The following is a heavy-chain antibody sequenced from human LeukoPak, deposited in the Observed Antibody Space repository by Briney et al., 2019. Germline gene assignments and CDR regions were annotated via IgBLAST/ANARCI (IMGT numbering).Heavy chain of an antibody. D-gene: IGHD5-18*01. CDR3: ARVVYSYALDALDL. J-gene: IGHJ3*01. CDR1: GFRCDNYA. V-gene: IGHV3-30*04. Sequence: PGGYLRRSCAASGFRCDNYAMHWVRQAPGPGLQWLAVISMDAIQEYYADSVKGRFSISRDNSKNTLYLQMNSLRSEDTAVYYCARVVYSYALDALDLWGQGTMVTVSS. CDR2: ISMDAIQE.